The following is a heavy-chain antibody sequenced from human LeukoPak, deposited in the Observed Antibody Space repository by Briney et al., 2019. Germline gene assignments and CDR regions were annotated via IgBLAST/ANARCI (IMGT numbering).Heavy chain of an antibody. CDR2: ISWNSGSI. CDR3: AKDTKHPYDSSGYYDY. J-gene: IGHJ4*02. CDR1: GFTFDDYA. Sequence: GGSLRLSCAASGFTFDDYAMHWVRQAPGKGLEWVSGISWNSGSIGYADSVKGRFTISRDNAKNSLYLQMNSLRAEDTALYYCAKDTKHPYDSSGYYDYWGQGTLVTVSS. V-gene: IGHV3-9*01. D-gene: IGHD3-22*01.